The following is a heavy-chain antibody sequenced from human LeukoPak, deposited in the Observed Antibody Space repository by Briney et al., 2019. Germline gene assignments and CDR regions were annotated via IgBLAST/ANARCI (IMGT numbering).Heavy chain of an antibody. CDR2: IYASGTT. Sequence: PSETLSLTCAVSGGSISSYYWSWIRQPAGKGLEWIGRIYASGTTKYNPSLKSRVTMSVDTSKNQFSLKLSSVTAADTAVYYCARDWDYYDSSGYYLGNAFDIWGQGTMVTVSS. D-gene: IGHD3-22*01. CDR3: ARDWDYYDSSGYYLGNAFDI. J-gene: IGHJ3*02. CDR1: GGSISSYY. V-gene: IGHV4-4*07.